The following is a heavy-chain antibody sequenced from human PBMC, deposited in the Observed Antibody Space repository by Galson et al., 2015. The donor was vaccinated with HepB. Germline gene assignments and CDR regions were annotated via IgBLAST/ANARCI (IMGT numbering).Heavy chain of an antibody. CDR2: IWHDGSNH. CDR3: AREAGIAATASLDH. V-gene: IGHV3-33*01. D-gene: IGHD6-13*01. J-gene: IGHJ4*02. CDR1: GFNFNTFG. Sequence: SLRLSCAASGFNFNTFGMHWVRQAPGKRLACVAVIWHDGSNHYYADSVKGRFTLSRHNLRNTLFLQMNSVSAEDTALYYCAREAGIAATASLDHWGQGTLVTDSS.